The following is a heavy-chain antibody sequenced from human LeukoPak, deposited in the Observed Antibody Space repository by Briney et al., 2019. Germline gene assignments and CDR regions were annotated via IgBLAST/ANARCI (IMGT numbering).Heavy chain of an antibody. CDR3: ARFRVPAAQMGAFDI. CDR1: GFTFSSYA. CDR2: INHSGST. J-gene: IGHJ3*02. Sequence: GSLRLSCAASGFTFSSYAMSWVRQAPGKGLEWIGEINHSGSTNYNPSLKSRVTISVDTSKNQFSLKLSSVTAADTAVYHCARFRVPAAQMGAFDIWGQGTMVTVSS. D-gene: IGHD2-2*01. V-gene: IGHV4-34*01.